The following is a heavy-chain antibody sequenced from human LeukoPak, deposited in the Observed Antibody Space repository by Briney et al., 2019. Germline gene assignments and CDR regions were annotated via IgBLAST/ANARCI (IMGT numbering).Heavy chain of an antibody. V-gene: IGHV4-39*07. Sequence: PSETLSLTCTVSGGSISSSGYYWGWIRQPPGKGLEWIGSIYYSGSTYYNPSLKSRVTISLDTSKNQFSLRLTSVTAADTAVYYCARHRKGRYSYGFDAFDIWGQGTMVTVSS. CDR3: ARHRKGRYSYGFDAFDI. CDR2: IYYSGST. CDR1: GGSISSSGYY. J-gene: IGHJ3*02. D-gene: IGHD5-18*01.